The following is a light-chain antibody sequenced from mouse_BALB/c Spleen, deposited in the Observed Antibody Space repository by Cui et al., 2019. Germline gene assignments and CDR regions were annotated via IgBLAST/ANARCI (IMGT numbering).Light chain of an antibody. CDR3: QQSNEAPYT. V-gene: IGKV3-5*01. J-gene: IGKJ2*01. Sequence: IALIQPPDSLAAPVEPRATISRRGSDCVDSYGNSCMHWYQQKPGQPPKLLIYRASNLESGIPARFSGSGSRTDFTLTITPVEPDDVATYYCQQSNEAPYTLGGGTKLEIK. CDR1: DCVDSYGNSC. CDR2: RAS.